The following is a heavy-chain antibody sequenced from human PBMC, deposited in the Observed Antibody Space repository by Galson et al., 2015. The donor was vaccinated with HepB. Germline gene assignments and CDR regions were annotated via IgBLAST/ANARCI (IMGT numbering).Heavy chain of an antibody. CDR1: GYTFTNYH. CDR2: IYPSGGST. Sequence: SVKVSCKASGYTFTNYHVQWVRQAPGQGLEWMASIYPSGGSTNIAQGFQGRVTVTSDTSTNTVYMQLSSLTSADTAVYYCAKDSGTWSFDFWGQGTLVTVPS. D-gene: IGHD6-13*01. CDR3: AKDSGTWSFDF. V-gene: IGHV1-46*01. J-gene: IGHJ4*02.